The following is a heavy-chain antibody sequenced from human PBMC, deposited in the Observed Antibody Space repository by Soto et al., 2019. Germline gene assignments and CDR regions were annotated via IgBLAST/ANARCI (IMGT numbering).Heavy chain of an antibody. Sequence: GGSLRHSSVASVFCLATYPMNWVRQTPGKGLEWISYSSPRGDTIYYADSVEGRFTISRDNARNSLSLHMSSLRDEDSALYYCAKGPHTNVGWPYYFEAWGQGVPVT. V-gene: IGHV3-48*02. CDR1: VFCLATYP. CDR3: AKGPHTNVGWPYYFEA. D-gene: IGHD3-9*01. CDR2: SSPRGDTI. J-gene: IGHJ4*02.